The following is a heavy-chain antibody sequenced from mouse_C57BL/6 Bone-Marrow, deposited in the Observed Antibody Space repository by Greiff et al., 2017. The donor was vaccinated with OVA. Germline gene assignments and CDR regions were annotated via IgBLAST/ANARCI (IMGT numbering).Heavy chain of an antibody. Sequence: EVMLVESGGGLVQPKGSLKLSCAASGFSFNTYAMNWVRQAPGKGLEWVARIRSKSNNYATYYADSVKDRFTISRDDSESMLYLQMNNLKTEDTAMYYCVRHEDDYAWFAYWGQGTLVTVSA. J-gene: IGHJ3*01. CDR3: VRHEDDYAWFAY. CDR2: IRSKSNNYAT. V-gene: IGHV10-1*01. CDR1: GFSFNTYA. D-gene: IGHD2-4*01.